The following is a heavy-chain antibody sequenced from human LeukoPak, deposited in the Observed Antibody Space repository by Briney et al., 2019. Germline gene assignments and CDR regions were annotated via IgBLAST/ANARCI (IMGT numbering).Heavy chain of an antibody. CDR1: GGSISSGGYY. D-gene: IGHD2-2*02. CDR3: ARHYIDAFDI. Sequence: SQTLSLTCTVSGGSISSGGYYWSWIRQHPGKGLEWIGYIYYSGSTYYNPSLKSRVTISVDTSKNQFSLKLSSVTAADTAVYYCARHYIDAFDIWGQGTMDTVSS. J-gene: IGHJ3*02. V-gene: IGHV4-31*03. CDR2: IYYSGST.